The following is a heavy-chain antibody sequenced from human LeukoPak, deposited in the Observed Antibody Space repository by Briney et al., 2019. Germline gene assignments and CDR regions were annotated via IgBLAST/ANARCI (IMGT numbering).Heavy chain of an antibody. J-gene: IGHJ4*02. D-gene: IGHD3-3*01. CDR1: GFTVSSNY. Sequence: GGSLRLSCAASGFTVSSNYMSWVRQVPGKGLEWVSVIYSDGTISYADSVKGRFTISRDNSKNTLYLQMSSLRAEDTAVYYCVNTRYYDFDPFDNWGQGSLVTVSS. CDR2: IYSDGTI. V-gene: IGHV3-66*01. CDR3: VNTRYYDFDPFDN.